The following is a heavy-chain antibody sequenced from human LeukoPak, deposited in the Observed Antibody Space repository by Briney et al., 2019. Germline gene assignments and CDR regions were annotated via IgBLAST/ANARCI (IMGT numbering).Heavy chain of an antibody. D-gene: IGHD3-10*01. CDR3: ARGAIGGFHYYYMDV. V-gene: IGHV4-38-2*02. CDR2: IYHSGST. Sequence: SETLSLTCSVSGYSISSGYYWGWFRQPPGKGLEWIASIYHSGSTYYNPSLMSRPTISVDTSKNQFSLKLNSVTAADTAVYYCARGAIGGFHYYYMDVWGKGTTVTISS. CDR1: GYSISSGYY. J-gene: IGHJ6*03.